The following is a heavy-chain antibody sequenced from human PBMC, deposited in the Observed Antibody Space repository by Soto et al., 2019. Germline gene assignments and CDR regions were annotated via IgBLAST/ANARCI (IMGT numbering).Heavy chain of an antibody. Sequence: GASVKVSCKASGGTFSSYAISWVRQAPGQGLEWMGGIIPIFGTANYAQKFQGRVTITADESTSTAYMELSSLRSEDTAVYYCARDSGIAAAGPTSFDYWGQGTLVTVSS. CDR2: IIPIFGTA. V-gene: IGHV1-69*13. J-gene: IGHJ4*02. D-gene: IGHD6-13*01. CDR3: ARDSGIAAAGPTSFDY. CDR1: GGTFSSYA.